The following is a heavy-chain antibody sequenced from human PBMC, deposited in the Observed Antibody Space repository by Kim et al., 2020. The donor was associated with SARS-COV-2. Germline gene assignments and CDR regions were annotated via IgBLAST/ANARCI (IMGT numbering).Heavy chain of an antibody. CDR1: GFTFSSYA. D-gene: IGHD1-26*01. CDR2: ISYDGSNK. CDR3: ARVKGGSYYGSFDY. V-gene: IGHV3-30*04. Sequence: GGSLRLSCAASGFTFSSYAMHWVRQAPGKGLEWVAVISYDGSNKYYADSVKGRFTISRDNSKNTLYLQMNSLRAEDTAVYYCARVKGGSYYGSFDYWGHGTLVTVSS. J-gene: IGHJ4*01.